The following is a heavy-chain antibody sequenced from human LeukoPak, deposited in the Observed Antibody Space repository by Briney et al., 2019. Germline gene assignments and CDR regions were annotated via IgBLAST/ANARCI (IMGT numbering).Heavy chain of an antibody. V-gene: IGHV3-7*01. CDR2: IKQDGSEK. Sequence: GGSLRLSCAASGFTFSSYWMSWVRQAPGKGLEWVANIKQDGSEKYYVGSVKGRFTISRDNAKNSLYLQMNSLRAEDTAEYYCARDQGLSGSYYTSDYWGQGTLVTVSS. CDR3: ARDQGLSGSYYTSDY. CDR1: GFTFSSYW. J-gene: IGHJ4*02. D-gene: IGHD3-10*01.